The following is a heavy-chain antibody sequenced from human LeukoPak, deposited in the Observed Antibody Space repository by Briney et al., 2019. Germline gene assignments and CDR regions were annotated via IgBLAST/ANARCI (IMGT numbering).Heavy chain of an antibody. V-gene: IGHV3-7*01. J-gene: IGHJ4*01. D-gene: IGHD3-10*01. Sequence: GGCLRLSCEGSGFTFSSYWMNWVRQPTGKGLEWVASIRQDGGEKSYVDSVKRRFTISGDNSRNSLYLQTTSLRAEDAAVYEWPGYGGGPCHYFDLWGRGSMVTVSS. CDR2: IRQDGGEK. CDR1: GFTFSSYW. CDR3: PGYGGGPCHYFDL.